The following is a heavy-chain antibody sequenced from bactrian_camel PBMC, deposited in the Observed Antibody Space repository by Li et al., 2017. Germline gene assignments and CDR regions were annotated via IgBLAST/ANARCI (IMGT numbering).Heavy chain of an antibody. V-gene: IGHV3S53*01. D-gene: IGHD1*01. J-gene: IGHJ4*01. CDR2: LSTDRTI. CDR1: GFIFNRCA. CDR3: AALGGLGCTADGKWREIRDYAF. Sequence: HVQLVESGGGLVQPGGSLKLSCTVIGFIFNRCAMAWYRQAPGNGRELVASLSTDRTIKYSDSVKGRFTITRDTTRNALYLQMDNLRPEDTAMYYCAALGGLGCTADGKWREIRDYAFWGQGTQVTVS.